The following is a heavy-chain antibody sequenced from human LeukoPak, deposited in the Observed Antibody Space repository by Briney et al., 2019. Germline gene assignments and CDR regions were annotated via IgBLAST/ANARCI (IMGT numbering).Heavy chain of an antibody. D-gene: IGHD3-22*01. J-gene: IGHJ4*02. V-gene: IGHV3-21*01. CDR2: ISTSSSYI. CDR3: ASYYYDSSGYPGDY. CDR1: GFTFSSYA. Sequence: PGGSLRLSCAASGFTFSSYAMSWVRQAPGKGLEWVSSISTSSSYIYYADSVKGRFTISRDNAKNSLYLQMNSLRAEDTAVYYCASYYYDSSGYPGDYWGQGTLVTVSS.